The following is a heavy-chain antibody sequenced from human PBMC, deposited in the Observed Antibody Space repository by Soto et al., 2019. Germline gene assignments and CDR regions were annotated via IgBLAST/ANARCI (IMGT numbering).Heavy chain of an antibody. CDR2: IYYTGSP. V-gene: IGHV4-39*07. CDR3: ARCYYDILTGRVQRWFDP. J-gene: IGHJ5*02. D-gene: IGHD3-9*01. CDR1: GGSISNSDYF. Sequence: PSETLSLTCTVSGGSISNSDYFWAWMRQPPGKGLEWVGTIYYTGSPRYNPSLKSRVTISVDTSKNQFSLRLPSVTAADTAVYYCARCYYDILTGRVQRWFDPWGQGTLVTVSS.